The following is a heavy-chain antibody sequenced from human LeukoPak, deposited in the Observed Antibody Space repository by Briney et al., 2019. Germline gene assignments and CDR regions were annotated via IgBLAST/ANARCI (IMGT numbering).Heavy chain of an antibody. D-gene: IGHD1-1*01. CDR3: ARGIISHEHLDLGYYYLYMDG. V-gene: IGHV4-59*01. CDR2: IYYSGST. CDR1: GGSISSYY. Sequence: PSETLSLTCAVSGGSISSYYWSWIRQPPGKGLEWIGYIYYSGSTNYNPSLKSRVTISVDTSKNQFSLKLSSVTAADTAVDYCARGIISHEHLDLGYYYLYMDGWSKGSTVTVPS. J-gene: IGHJ6*03.